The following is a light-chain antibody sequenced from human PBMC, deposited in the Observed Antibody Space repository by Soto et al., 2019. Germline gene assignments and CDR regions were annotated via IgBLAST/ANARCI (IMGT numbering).Light chain of an antibody. CDR2: SNN. Sequence: QSVLTQPPSASGTPGQRVTISCSGSSSNIGSNTVNWYQQLPGTAPKLLIYSNNQRPSGVPDRFSGSKSGTSASLAISGLQSEDEADYYCAAWDDSLNGDVVXGGGTKLTVL. CDR1: SSNIGSNT. V-gene: IGLV1-44*01. CDR3: AAWDDSLNGDVV. J-gene: IGLJ2*01.